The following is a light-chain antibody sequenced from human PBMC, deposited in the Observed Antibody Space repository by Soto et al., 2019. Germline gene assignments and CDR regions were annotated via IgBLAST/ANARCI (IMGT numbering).Light chain of an antibody. CDR1: QGINRF. V-gene: IGKV1-9*01. Sequence: DIQLTQSPSFLSASVGDRVTITCRASQGINRFLAWYQQKPWKAPKLLTYAASTFQSGVPSRFSGSGSGTEFTVTISSLQPEDFATYYCQQLKSNLITFGQGTRLEIK. CDR3: QQLKSNLIT. CDR2: AAS. J-gene: IGKJ5*01.